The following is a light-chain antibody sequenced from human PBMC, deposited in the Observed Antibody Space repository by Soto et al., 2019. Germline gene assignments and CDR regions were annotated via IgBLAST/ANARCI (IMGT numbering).Light chain of an antibody. CDR1: QSISDL. Sequence: DIQMTQSPSTLSASVGDRVTITCRASQSISDLLAWYQQKPVRAPTLLISKASSSEIGVPSRFSGSGSGTEFTLTISSLQPEDFATYYCQQYNRYPLTFGQGTRLEIK. J-gene: IGKJ5*01. V-gene: IGKV1-5*03. CDR3: QQYNRYPLT. CDR2: KAS.